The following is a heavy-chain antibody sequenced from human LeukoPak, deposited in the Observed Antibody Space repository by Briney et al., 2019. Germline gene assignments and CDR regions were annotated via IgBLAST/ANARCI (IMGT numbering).Heavy chain of an antibody. Sequence: GGSLRLSCAASGFTFDDYAMHWVRQAPGKGLEWVSGISWNSGSIGYADSVKGRFTISRDNAKNSLYLQMNSLRAEDTALYYCATIAAAGVIDYWGQGTLVTVSS. V-gene: IGHV3-9*01. CDR3: ATIAAAGVIDY. D-gene: IGHD6-13*01. CDR2: ISWNSGSI. J-gene: IGHJ4*02. CDR1: GFTFDDYA.